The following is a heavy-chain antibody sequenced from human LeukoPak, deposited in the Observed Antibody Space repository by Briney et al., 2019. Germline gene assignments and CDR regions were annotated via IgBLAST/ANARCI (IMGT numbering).Heavy chain of an antibody. V-gene: IGHV4-59*11. CDR3: ARGYDSSAYYPFNY. CDR1: GGSLSTHH. J-gene: IGHJ4*02. CDR2: ISDSGST. Sequence: NPSETLSLTCVVSGGSLSTHHWGWIRQSPGRGLEWIGYISDSGSTNYNPSLKSRVTISVDTSKNQFSLMLSSVTAADTAVYYCARGYDSSAYYPFNYWGQGTLVTVSS. D-gene: IGHD3-22*01.